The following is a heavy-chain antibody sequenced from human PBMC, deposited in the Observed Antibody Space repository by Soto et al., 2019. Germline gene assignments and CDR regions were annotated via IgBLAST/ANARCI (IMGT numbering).Heavy chain of an antibody. CDR2: INSDGSST. CDR1: GFTFSSYW. V-gene: IGHV3-74*01. D-gene: IGHD3-22*01. J-gene: IGHJ4*02. Sequence: PGGSLRLSCAASGFTFSSYWMHWVRQAPGKGLVWVSRINSDGSSTSYADSVKGRFTISRDNAKNTLYLQMNSLRAEDTAVYYCARAGGSYYYDSSGYPDYWGQGTLVTVSS. CDR3: ARAGGSYYYDSSGYPDY.